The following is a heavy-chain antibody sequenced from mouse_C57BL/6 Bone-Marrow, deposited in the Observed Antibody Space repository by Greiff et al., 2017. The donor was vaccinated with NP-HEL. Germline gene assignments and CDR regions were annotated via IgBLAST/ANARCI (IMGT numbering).Heavy chain of an antibody. CDR2: IDPENGDT. J-gene: IGHJ3*01. D-gene: IGHD1-1*01. Sequence: EVQLQQSGAELVRPGASVKLSCTASGFNIKDDYMHWVKQRPEQGLEWIGWIDPENGDTEYASKFQGKATITADTSSNTAYLQLSSLTSEDTAVYYCTNDGSSAAYWGQGTLVTVSA. CDR1: GFNIKDDY. V-gene: IGHV14-4*01. CDR3: TNDGSSAAY.